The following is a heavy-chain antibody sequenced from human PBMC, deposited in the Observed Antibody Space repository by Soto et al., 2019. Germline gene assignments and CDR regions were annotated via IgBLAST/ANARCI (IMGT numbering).Heavy chain of an antibody. CDR3: ARVSSGSYYNGDY. Sequence: QVQLVESGGGVVQPGRSLRLSCAASGFTFSSYAMHWVRQAPGKGLEWVAVISYDGSNKYYADSVKGRLTISRDNSKNTLYLQMNSLRAEDTAVYYCARVSSGSYYNGDYWGQGTLVTVSS. V-gene: IGHV3-30-3*01. CDR2: ISYDGSNK. D-gene: IGHD3-10*01. CDR1: GFTFSSYA. J-gene: IGHJ4*02.